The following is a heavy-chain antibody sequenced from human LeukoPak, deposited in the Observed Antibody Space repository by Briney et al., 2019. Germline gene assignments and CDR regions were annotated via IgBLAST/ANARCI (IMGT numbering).Heavy chain of an antibody. CDR1: GGSFSGYY. J-gene: IGHJ3*01. D-gene: IGHD1-26*01. Sequence: PSETLSLTCAVYGGSFSGYYWSWIRQPPGKGLEWIGEINHSGSTNYNPSLKSRVTISVDTFKNQFSLKLNSVTAADTAVYYCAREVGALRGDAFDVWGQGTMVTVSS. V-gene: IGHV4-34*01. CDR3: AREVGALRGDAFDV. CDR2: INHSGST.